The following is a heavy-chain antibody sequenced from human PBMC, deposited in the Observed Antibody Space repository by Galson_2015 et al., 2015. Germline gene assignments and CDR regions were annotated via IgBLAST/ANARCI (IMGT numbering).Heavy chain of an antibody. CDR1: GGTFSSCA. J-gene: IGHJ6*04. CDR2: ISAYNGNT. D-gene: IGHD2-2*01. CDR3: ARVGGFSSPLGMDV. Sequence: SVKVSCKASGGTFSSCAISRVRQAPGQGLEWMGWISAYNGNTNYAQKLQGRVTMTTDTSTSTAYMELRSLRSDDTAVYYCARVGGFSSPLGMDVWGKGTTVTVSS. V-gene: IGHV1-18*01.